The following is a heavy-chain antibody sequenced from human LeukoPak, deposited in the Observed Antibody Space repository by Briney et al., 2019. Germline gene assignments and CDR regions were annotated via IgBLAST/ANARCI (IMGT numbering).Heavy chain of an antibody. CDR1: GFTFSSYA. CDR3: AKDPGRGRTFNQAN. Sequence: GGSLRLSCAASGFTFSSYAMSWVRQAPGKGLEWVSAISGSGGSTYYADAVKGRFTISRDNSKNTLYLQMNSLRAEDTAVYYCAKDPGRGRTFNQANWGQGTLVTVSS. V-gene: IGHV3-23*01. J-gene: IGHJ4*02. D-gene: IGHD2-15*01. CDR2: ISGSGGST.